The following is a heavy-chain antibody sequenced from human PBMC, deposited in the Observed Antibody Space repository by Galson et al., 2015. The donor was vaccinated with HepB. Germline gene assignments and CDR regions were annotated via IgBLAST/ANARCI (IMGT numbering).Heavy chain of an antibody. V-gene: IGHV1-69*13. CDR1: GGTISSYA. J-gene: IGHJ3*02. CDR3: ARDEVPTPMPDVFGI. Sequence: SVKVSCKASGGTISSYAIIWVRQAPGQGLEWMGGIIPIFGTANYAQKLQGRVTITSDESTNTAYMELRSLRSEDTAVYYCARDEVPTPMPDVFGIWGQGTMVTVSS. D-gene: IGHD5-18*01. CDR2: IIPIFGTA.